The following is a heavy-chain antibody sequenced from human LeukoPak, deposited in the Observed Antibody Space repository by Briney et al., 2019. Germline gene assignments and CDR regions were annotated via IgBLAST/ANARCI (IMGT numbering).Heavy chain of an antibody. Sequence: ASVKVSCKASGYTFPSYFMHWVRQAPGQGLEWMGWISAYNGNTNYAQKLQGRVTMTTDTSTSTADMELRSLRSDDTAVYYCARDLAANLDYWGQGTLVTVSS. D-gene: IGHD6-13*01. J-gene: IGHJ4*02. CDR1: GYTFPSYF. CDR2: ISAYNGNT. CDR3: ARDLAANLDY. V-gene: IGHV1-18*04.